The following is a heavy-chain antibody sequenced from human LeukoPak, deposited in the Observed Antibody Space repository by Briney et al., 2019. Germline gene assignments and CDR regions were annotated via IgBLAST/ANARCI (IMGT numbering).Heavy chain of an antibody. CDR2: IYPGDSDT. V-gene: IGHV5-51*01. CDR3: ARALVGAATLSY. D-gene: IGHD1-26*01. CDR1: GYIFTTYW. Sequence: SXQISCKGSGYIFTTYWIAWVRQLPGKGLEWMGVIYPGDSDTRYSPSFQGQVTLSADKSISTAYLQWSSLKASDTAIYYCARALVGAATLSYWGQGTLVTVSS. J-gene: IGHJ4*02.